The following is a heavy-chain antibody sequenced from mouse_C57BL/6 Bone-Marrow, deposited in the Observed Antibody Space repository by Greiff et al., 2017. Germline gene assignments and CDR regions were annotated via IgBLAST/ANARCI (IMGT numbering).Heavy chain of an antibody. CDR2: ISAGGSYT. CDR3: ARDGARYWYFDV. J-gene: IGHJ1*03. CDR1: GFTFSSYA. V-gene: IGHV5-4*01. Sequence: EVLLVESGGGLVKPGGSLKLSCAASGFTFSSYAMSWVRQTPEQRLEWVATISAGGSYTYYPDNVKGRVTLSRDNATNNLYLQMSHLTSEDTAMYYCARDGARYWYFDVWGTGTTVTVSS.